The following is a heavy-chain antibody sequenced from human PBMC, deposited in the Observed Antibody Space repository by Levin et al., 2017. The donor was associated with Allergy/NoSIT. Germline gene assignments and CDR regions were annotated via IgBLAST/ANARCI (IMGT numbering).Heavy chain of an antibody. Sequence: SCAASGFSFSSYSMDWVRQAPGKGLEWVSTFTSGGDIYYADSLRGRFTISRDNAKSSLHLQLNSLRAEDTAVYYCARDSSGWSRDYWGQGTLVTVSS. D-gene: IGHD6-19*01. CDR1: GFSFSSYS. CDR3: ARDSSGWSRDY. V-gene: IGHV3-21*01. CDR2: FTSGGDI. J-gene: IGHJ4*02.